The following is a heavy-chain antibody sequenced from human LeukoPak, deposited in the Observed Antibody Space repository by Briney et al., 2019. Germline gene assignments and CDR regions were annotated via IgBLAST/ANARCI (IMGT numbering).Heavy chain of an antibody. CDR3: AREGDTAMVMAY. Sequence: GASVKVSCKASGYTFTGYYMHWVRQAPGQGLEWMGWINPNSGGTNYAQKFQGRVTMTRDTSTSTVYMQLSSLRSEDTAVYYCAREGDTAMVMAYRGQGTLVTVSS. D-gene: IGHD5-18*01. CDR2: INPNSGGT. CDR1: GYTFTGYY. V-gene: IGHV1-2*02. J-gene: IGHJ4*02.